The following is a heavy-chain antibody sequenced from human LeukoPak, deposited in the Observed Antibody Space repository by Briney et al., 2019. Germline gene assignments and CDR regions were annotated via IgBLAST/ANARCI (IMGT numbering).Heavy chain of an antibody. CDR2: IYYSGST. J-gene: IGHJ4*02. CDR1: GGSISSSSYY. V-gene: IGHV4-39*07. CDR3: ARGPLRFDY. Sequence: SETLSLTCTVSGGSISSSSYYWGWIRQPPGKGLEWIGSIYYSGSTYYNPSLKSRVTISVDTSKNQFSLKLSSVTAADTAVYYCARGPLRFDYWGQGTLVTVSS.